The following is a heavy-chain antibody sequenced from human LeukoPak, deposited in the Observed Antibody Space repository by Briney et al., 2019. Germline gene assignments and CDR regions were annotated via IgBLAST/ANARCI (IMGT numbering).Heavy chain of an antibody. J-gene: IGHJ4*02. D-gene: IGHD2-21*02. CDR2: ISRTSDYI. V-gene: IGHV3-21*06. CDR3: ARGGAHCGGDCYYDY. Sequence: RSENLRGVRHVTGKRLEWVSSISRTSDYIYYADSVKGRFTISRDNAKNSLYLQMNSLRADDTAVYYCARGGAHCGGDCYYDYWGQGTLVTVSS. CDR1: RSEN.